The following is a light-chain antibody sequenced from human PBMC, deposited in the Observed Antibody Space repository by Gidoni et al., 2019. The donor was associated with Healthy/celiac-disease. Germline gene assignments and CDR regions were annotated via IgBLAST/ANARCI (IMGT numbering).Light chain of an antibody. CDR1: QSLSIY. V-gene: IGKV3-11*01. Sequence: EIVLTQSPPTLSLSPGERATLSCRASQSLSIYLAWYQQKHGETPTLLIYDASNSATGIPARFSGSGCWTDFTLSISSIGPEDFAVYYYQQRSNWPPTFGQGTKVEIK. J-gene: IGKJ1*01. CDR3: QQRSNWPPT. CDR2: DAS.